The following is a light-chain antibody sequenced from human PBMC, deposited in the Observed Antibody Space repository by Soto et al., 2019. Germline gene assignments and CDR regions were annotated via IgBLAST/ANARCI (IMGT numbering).Light chain of an antibody. CDR3: QLYGNSPLFT. CDR1: QSVSSNY. CDR2: AAS. J-gene: IGKJ2*01. V-gene: IGKV3-20*01. Sequence: DSVWTQSPGTLSFSPGERATLSCRAMQSVSSNYLAWYQQKPGQAPRLLIYAASSRSTAVPDRFIGSGSGTEFALTISGLEPEDSAMYYCQLYGNSPLFTFGQGTRLE.